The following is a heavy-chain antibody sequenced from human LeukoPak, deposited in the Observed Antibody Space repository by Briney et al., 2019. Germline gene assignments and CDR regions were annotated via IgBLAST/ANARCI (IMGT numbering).Heavy chain of an antibody. J-gene: IGHJ6*03. CDR2: ISGSGGST. V-gene: IGHV3-23*01. CDR1: GFTFISYA. CDR3: ARKPFWSCHYHMDV. Sequence: GGSLRLSCAASGFTFISYAMSWDRQAPGKGLEWVSAISGSGGSTFHADSVKGRFTISRDNSENTLYLQMNSLRAEDTAVYYCARKPFWSCHYHMDVWGTGTTVTVSS. D-gene: IGHD3-3*02.